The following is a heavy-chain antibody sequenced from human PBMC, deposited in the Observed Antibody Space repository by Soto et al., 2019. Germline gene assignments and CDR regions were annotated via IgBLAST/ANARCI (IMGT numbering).Heavy chain of an antibody. CDR3: TRDLYDETDY. D-gene: IGHD2-2*02. V-gene: IGHV3-74*01. Sequence: EVQLVESGGGLVQPGGSLRLSCAASGFTFSSYWMHWVRQAPGKGLVWVSRINSDGSSTNYAESAKGRFTISRDNAKNTLYLQLNSLRDEDKAVYYCTRDLYDETDYWGQGTLVTVSS. J-gene: IGHJ4*02. CDR2: INSDGSST. CDR1: GFTFSSYW.